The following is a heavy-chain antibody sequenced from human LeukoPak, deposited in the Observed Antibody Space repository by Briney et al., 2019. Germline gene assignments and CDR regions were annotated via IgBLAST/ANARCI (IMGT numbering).Heavy chain of an antibody. V-gene: IGHV3-9*01. CDR2: ISWNSGSI. J-gene: IGHJ4*02. Sequence: GGSLRLSCAASGFTFDDYAMPWVRQAPGKGLEWVSGISWNSGSIGYADSVKGRFTISRDNAKNSLYLQMNSLRAEDTALYYCAKATYYDYGEEGYFDYWGQGTLVTVSS. CDR1: GFTFDDYA. D-gene: IGHD3-16*01. CDR3: AKATYYDYGEEGYFDY.